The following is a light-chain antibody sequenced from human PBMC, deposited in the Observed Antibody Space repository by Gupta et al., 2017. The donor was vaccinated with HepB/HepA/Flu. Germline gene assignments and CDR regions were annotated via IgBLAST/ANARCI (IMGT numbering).Light chain of an antibody. J-gene: IGLJ2*01. CDR2: EGS. CDR1: SSDVGSYNR. Sequence: QSTLTQPASVPGSPGQSITIPCTGTSSDVGSYNRDSWHQQHPGKRPKLMIDEGSKRPSGVSNRFSGAKSGNTASLTISGRQAEDEADDYCGADADPQVFGGGTKLTVL. V-gene: IGLV2-23*01. CDR3: GADADPQV.